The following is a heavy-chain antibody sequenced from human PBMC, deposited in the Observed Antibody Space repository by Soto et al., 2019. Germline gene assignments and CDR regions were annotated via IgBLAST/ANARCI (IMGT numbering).Heavy chain of an antibody. CDR3: ARAWYYSGRSGLIGY. D-gene: IGHD3-22*01. J-gene: IGHJ4*02. Sequence: QVQLQESGPGLVKPSQTLSLTCSVSGYFISSGGHYWSWLRLHPGKALEWIGDIYDSGSTLYNPCLMSRLAVPVATSQKQSSLVLRSVTAADAAVYYCARAWYYSGRSGLIGYWGQGTLVTVSS. CDR1: GYFISSGGHY. CDR2: IYDSGST. V-gene: IGHV4-31*03.